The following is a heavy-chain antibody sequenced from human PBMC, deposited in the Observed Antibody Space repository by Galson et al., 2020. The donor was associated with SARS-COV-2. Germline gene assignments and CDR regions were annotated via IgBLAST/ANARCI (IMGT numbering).Heavy chain of an antibody. CDR3: ARVNYYDSSGYYTDY. V-gene: IGHV1-69*13. J-gene: IGHJ4*02. D-gene: IGHD3-22*01. CDR1: GGTFSSYA. CDR2: IIPIFGTA. Sequence: SVKVSCKASGGTFSSYAISWVRQAPGQGLEWMGGIIPIFGTANYAQKFQGRVTIIADESTSTAYMELSSLRSEDTAVYYCARVNYYDSSGYYTDYWGQGTLVIVSS.